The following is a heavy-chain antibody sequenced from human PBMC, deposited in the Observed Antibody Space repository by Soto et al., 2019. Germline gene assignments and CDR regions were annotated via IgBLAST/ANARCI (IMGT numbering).Heavy chain of an antibody. J-gene: IGHJ4*02. CDR2: IYSGGST. CDR1: GFTVSSNY. V-gene: IGHV3-53*01. D-gene: IGHD6-6*01. Sequence: GGSLRLSCVASGFTVSSNYMSWVRQAPGKGLEWVSVIYSGGSTYYADSVKGRFTISRDNSKNTLYLQMNSLRAEDTAVYYCARKEGSSFDYWGQGTLVTVSS. CDR3: ARKEGSSFDY.